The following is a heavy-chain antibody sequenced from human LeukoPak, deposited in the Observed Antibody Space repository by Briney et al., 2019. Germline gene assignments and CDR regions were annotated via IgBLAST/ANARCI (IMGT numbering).Heavy chain of an antibody. J-gene: IGHJ6*02. CDR2: ICAFKGNT. Sequence: APVKVSCEASRYTFTSYGISWGRQAPVQGGVRMGWICAFKGNTHYTQRLQGRGTMTADTSTSTANMELRSLRSDDTAVYYCARGSIGPVGLWFGELPYDYYGIDVWGQGTTVTVSS. D-gene: IGHD3-10*01. CDR1: RYTFTSYG. V-gene: IGHV1-18*01. CDR3: ARGSIGPVGLWFGELPYDYYGIDV.